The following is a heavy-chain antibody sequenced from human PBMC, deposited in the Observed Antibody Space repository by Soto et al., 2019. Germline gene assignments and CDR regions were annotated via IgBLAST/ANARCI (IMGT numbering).Heavy chain of an antibody. D-gene: IGHD6-19*01. V-gene: IGHV3-33*01. CDR2: IWYDGSNN. CDR1: GFTFNTYG. CDR3: AGGGYSAGWTYGMDV. J-gene: IGHJ6*02. Sequence: QVQLVESGGGEVQPGRSLRLSCAASGFTFNTYGMHWVRQAPGKGLEWVAVIWYDGSNNYYADSVKGRFTISRDNSKNTLYLEMNSLRPEDTAVYHCAGGGYSAGWTYGMDVWGQGTTVTVS.